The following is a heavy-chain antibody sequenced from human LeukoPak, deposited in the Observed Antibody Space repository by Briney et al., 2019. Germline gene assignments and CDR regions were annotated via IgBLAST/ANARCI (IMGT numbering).Heavy chain of an antibody. CDR3: ARKTEDDWLTYGMDV. CDR1: GFTFTSYA. CDR2: INAGNGNT. J-gene: IGHJ6*02. Sequence: ASVKVSCKASGFTFTSYAMHWVRQAPGQRLEWMGWINAGNGNTKYSQKFQGRVTITRDTSISTAYMELSSLRSEDTAVYYCARKTEDDWLTYGMDVWGQGTTVTVSS. V-gene: IGHV1-3*01. D-gene: IGHD3-9*01.